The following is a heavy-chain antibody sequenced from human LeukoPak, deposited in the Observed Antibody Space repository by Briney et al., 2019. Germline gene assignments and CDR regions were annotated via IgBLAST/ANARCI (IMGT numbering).Heavy chain of an antibody. V-gene: IGHV3-30*18. J-gene: IGHJ5*02. D-gene: IGHD3-10*01. CDR2: ISYDGSNK. CDR3: AKVTSGGFDP. CDR1: GFTFSSYS. Sequence: GGSLRLSCAASGFTFSSYSMNWVRQAPGKGLEWVAVISYDGSNKYYADSVKGRFTISRDNSKNTLYLQMNSLRAEDTAVYYCAKVTSGGFDPWGQGTLVTVSS.